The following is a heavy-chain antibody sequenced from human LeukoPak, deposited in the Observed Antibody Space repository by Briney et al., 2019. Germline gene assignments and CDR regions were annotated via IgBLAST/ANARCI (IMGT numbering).Heavy chain of an antibody. CDR2: IYPGDSHT. D-gene: IGHD3-16*02. V-gene: IGHV5-51*01. Sequence: GESLKISCKGSGYSFTNNWIGWVRQMPGKGLEWMGIIYPGDSHTRYSPSFQGQVTISADKSISTAYLQRSSLKASDTAIYYCARHASGDLSTPFDYWGQGTLVTVSA. CDR1: GYSFTNNW. J-gene: IGHJ4*02. CDR3: ARHASGDLSTPFDY.